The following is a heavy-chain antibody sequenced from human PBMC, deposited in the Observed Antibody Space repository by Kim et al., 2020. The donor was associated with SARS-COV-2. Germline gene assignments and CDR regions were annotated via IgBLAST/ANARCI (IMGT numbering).Heavy chain of an antibody. Sequence: ASVKVSCKSSGYTFTSHYMHWVRQVPGQGLEWMGKVNPSGGYTKYAQKFQGRVTMTSDTSTTTFYMELSGLRSDDTAIYYCARDYSMVIIGRLDYWGQGTLVIVSS. CDR3: ARDYSMVIIGRLDY. V-gene: IGHV1-46*01. CDR2: VNPSGGYT. J-gene: IGHJ4*01. CDR1: GYTFTSHY. D-gene: IGHD3-3*01.